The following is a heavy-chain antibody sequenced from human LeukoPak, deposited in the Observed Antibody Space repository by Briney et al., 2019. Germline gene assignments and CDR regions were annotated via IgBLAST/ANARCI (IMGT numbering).Heavy chain of an antibody. V-gene: IGHV1-69*04. CDR2: IIPILGMA. CDR1: GGTFSSYA. J-gene: IGHJ2*01. CDR3: ARTSRYQLLRLDWYFDL. D-gene: IGHD2-2*01. Sequence: ATVKVSCKASGGTFSSYAISWVRQAPGQGLEWMGRIIPILGMANYAQKFQGRVTITADKSTSTAYMELSSLRSEDTAVYYCARTSRYQLLRLDWYFDLWGRGTLVTVSS.